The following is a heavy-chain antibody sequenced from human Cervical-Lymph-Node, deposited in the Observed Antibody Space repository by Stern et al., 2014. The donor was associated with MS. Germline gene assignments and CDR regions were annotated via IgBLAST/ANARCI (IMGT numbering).Heavy chain of an antibody. CDR3: ATRGKTVVTLEYFDY. CDR1: GFTFTTST. V-gene: IGHV1-58*01. CDR2: LGVGSGDT. J-gene: IGHJ4*02. Sequence: PLEGSGPEVKKPGTSVKVSCKASGFTFTTSTVQWVRQARGKPLEWIGWLGVGSGDTNYAQKFQERVTITRDMSTPTAYMELSSLRSDDTAVYYCATRGKTVVTLEYFDYWGQGTLVTVSS. D-gene: IGHD4-23*01.